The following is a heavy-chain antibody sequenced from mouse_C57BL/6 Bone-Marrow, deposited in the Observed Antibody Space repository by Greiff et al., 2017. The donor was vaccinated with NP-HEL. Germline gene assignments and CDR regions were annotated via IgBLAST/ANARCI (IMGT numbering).Heavy chain of an antibody. CDR3: TRPHYGSSYDYFDY. CDR2: ISSGGDYI. Sequence: EVKLVESGEGLVKPGGSLKLSCAASGFTFSSYAMSWVRQTPEKRLEWVAYISSGGDYIYYADTVKGRFTISRDNARNTLYLQMSSLKSEDTAMYYCTRPHYGSSYDYFDYWGQGTTLTVSS. J-gene: IGHJ2*01. D-gene: IGHD1-1*01. V-gene: IGHV5-9-1*02. CDR1: GFTFSSYA.